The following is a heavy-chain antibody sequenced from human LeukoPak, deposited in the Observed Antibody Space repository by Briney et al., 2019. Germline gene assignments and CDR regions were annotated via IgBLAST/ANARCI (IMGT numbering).Heavy chain of an antibody. V-gene: IGHV4-30-2*01. Sequence: SQTLSLTCTVSGGSISSGGYYWSWIRQPPGKGLEWIGEINHSGSTNYNPSLKSRVTISVDTSKNQFSLKLSSVTAADTAVYYCARGGSGYDFRSGPFGIDYWGQGTLVTVSS. J-gene: IGHJ4*02. CDR3: ARGGSGYDFRSGPFGIDY. CDR1: GGSISSGGYY. D-gene: IGHD3-3*01. CDR2: INHSGST.